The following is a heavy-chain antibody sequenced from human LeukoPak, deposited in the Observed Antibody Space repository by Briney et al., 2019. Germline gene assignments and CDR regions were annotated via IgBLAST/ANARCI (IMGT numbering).Heavy chain of an antibody. CDR1: GGSISSSSYY. CDR2: IYYSGST. D-gene: IGHD1-26*01. CDR3: ARLNSGTALPQPN. Sequence: SETLSLTCTVSGGSISSSSYYWGWIRQPPGKGLEWIGSIYYSGSTYYNPSLKSRVTISVDTSKNQFSLKLSSVTAADTAVYYCARLNSGTALPQPNWGQETLVTVSS. J-gene: IGHJ4*02. V-gene: IGHV4-39*01.